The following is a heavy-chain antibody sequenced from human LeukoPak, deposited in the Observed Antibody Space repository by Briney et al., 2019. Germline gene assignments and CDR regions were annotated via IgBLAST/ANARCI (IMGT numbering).Heavy chain of an antibody. D-gene: IGHD3-3*01. J-gene: IGHJ4*02. CDR1: GGSISSSSYY. Sequence: SETLSLTCTVSGGSISSSSYYWGWIRQPPGKGLEWIGSIYYSGSTYYNPSLKSRVTISVDTSKNQFSLKLSSVTAADTAVYYCARDLGDYWSGFRSYFFDYWGQGTLVTVSS. CDR2: IYYSGST. V-gene: IGHV4-39*07. CDR3: ARDLGDYWSGFRSYFFDY.